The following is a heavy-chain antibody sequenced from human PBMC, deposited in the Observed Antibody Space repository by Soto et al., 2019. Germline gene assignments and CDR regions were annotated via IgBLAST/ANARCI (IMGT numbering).Heavy chain of an antibody. V-gene: IGHV4-34*01. CDR2: INHSGST. D-gene: IGHD6-13*01. Sequence: QVQLQQWGAGLLKPSETLSLTCAVYGGSFSGYYWSWIRQPPGKGLEWIGEINHSGSTNYNPSLKSRVTISVDTSNNQFSLKLSSVTAADTAVYYCARSLRGGIAAARRPTGPFDIWGQGTLVTVSS. CDR1: GGSFSGYY. CDR3: ARSLRGGIAAARRPTGPFDI. J-gene: IGHJ3*02.